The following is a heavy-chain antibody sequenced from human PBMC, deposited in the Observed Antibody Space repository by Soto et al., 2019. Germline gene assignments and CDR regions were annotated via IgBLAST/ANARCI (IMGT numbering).Heavy chain of an antibody. Sequence: GSLSLSCAASGFTFNNYAMNWVRQAPGKGLEWVSAIRNSGGFTYYADSVKGRFTISRDNSKNTLYLHMNSLRAEDTALYYCAEDYFETKGPYFFDYWGQGTLVTVSS. CDR3: AEDYFETKGPYFFDY. J-gene: IGHJ4*02. CDR2: IRNSGGFT. CDR1: GFTFNNYA. D-gene: IGHD1-26*01. V-gene: IGHV3-23*01.